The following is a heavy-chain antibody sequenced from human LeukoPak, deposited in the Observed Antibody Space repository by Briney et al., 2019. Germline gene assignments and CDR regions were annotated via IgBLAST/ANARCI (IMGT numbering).Heavy chain of an antibody. J-gene: IGHJ4*02. CDR1: GFTFSSYS. D-gene: IGHD2-15*01. V-gene: IGHV3-21*01. Sequence: PGGSLRLSCAASGFTFSSYSMNWVRQAPGKGLEWVSSISSSSSYIYYADSVKGRFTISRDNAKNSLYLQMNSLRAEDTAVYYCARDCSGGSCYSAFDYWGQGTLATVSS. CDR3: ARDCSGGSCYSAFDY. CDR2: ISSSSSYI.